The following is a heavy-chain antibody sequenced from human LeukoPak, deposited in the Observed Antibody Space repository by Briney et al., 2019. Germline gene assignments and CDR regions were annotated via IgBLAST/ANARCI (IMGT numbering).Heavy chain of an antibody. CDR3: ATYRQVLLPFES. J-gene: IGHJ4*02. D-gene: IGHD2-8*02. Sequence: PGGPLRLSCAASGFTFSDYYMSWIRQAPGKGLEWVSYISSSGSTIYYADSVKGRFTISRDNAKNSLYLQMNSLRAEDTAIYYCATYRQVLLPFESWGQGTLVTVSS. CDR2: ISSSGSTI. V-gene: IGHV3-11*01. CDR1: GFTFSDYY.